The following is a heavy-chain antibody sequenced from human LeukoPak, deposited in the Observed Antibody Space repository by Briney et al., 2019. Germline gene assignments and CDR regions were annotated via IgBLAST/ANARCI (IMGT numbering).Heavy chain of an antibody. CDR1: GGSINRYY. J-gene: IGHJ5*02. V-gene: IGHV4-4*07. Sequence: SETLSLTCTVSGGSINRYYWSWIRQPPGKGLEWIGRIYTSGSTNYNPSLKSRVTMSVDTSKNQFSLKLSSVTAADTAVYYCARDRGTTVTKRGEIWFDPWGQGTLVTVSS. CDR3: ARDRGTTVTKRGEIWFDP. CDR2: IYTSGST. D-gene: IGHD4-17*01.